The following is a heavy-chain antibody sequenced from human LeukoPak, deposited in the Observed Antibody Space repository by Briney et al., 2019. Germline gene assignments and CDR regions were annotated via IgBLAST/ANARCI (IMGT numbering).Heavy chain of an antibody. CDR2: IYYSGST. CDR3: ARQGDLKHIVVVTATPDAFDI. CDR1: GGSISSGGYY. J-gene: IGHJ3*02. V-gene: IGHV4-31*03. D-gene: IGHD2-21*02. Sequence: SETLSLTCTVSGGSISSGGYYWSWIRQHPGKGLEWIGYIYYSGSTYYNPSLKSRVTISVDTSKNQFSLKLSSVTAADTAVYYCARQGDLKHIVVVTATPDAFDIWGQGTMVTVSS.